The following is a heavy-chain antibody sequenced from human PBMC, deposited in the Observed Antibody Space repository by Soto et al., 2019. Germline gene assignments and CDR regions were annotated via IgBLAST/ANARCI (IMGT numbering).Heavy chain of an antibody. V-gene: IGHV5-10-1*01. D-gene: IGHD2-15*01. Sequence: PGESLKISCKGSGYSFTSYWISWVRQMPGKGLEWMGRIDPSDSYTNYSPSFQGHVTISADKSISTAYLQWSSLKASDTAMYYWARQGSASRSLGLDVWGQGTTVTVSS. CDR2: IDPSDSYT. CDR3: ARQGSASRSLGLDV. J-gene: IGHJ6*02. CDR1: GYSFTSYW.